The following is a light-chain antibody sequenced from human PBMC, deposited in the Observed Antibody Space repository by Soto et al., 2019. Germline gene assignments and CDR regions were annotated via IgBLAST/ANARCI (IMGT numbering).Light chain of an antibody. CDR3: HQRDNWPWT. CDR1: QSVRSN. V-gene: IGKV3-11*01. J-gene: IGKJ1*01. Sequence: EIVLTQSPATLSLSPGERATLSCRASQSVRSNLAWYQHKPGQAPRLLIYDASNRAPGIPGRFSGSGSGTHFTLTISNREPEDFAVYYCHQRDNWPWTFGQGAKVQIK. CDR2: DAS.